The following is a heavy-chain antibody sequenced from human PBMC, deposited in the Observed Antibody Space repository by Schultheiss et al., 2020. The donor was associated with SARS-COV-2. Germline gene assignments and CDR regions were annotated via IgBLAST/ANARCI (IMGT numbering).Heavy chain of an antibody. CDR3: AKVGWEVAGTGY. CDR1: GGSISSYY. J-gene: IGHJ4*02. CDR2: IYYSGSS. Sequence: SQTLSLTCTVSGGSISSYYWSWIRQPPGKGLEWIGYIYYSGSSNYNPSLRSRVTISLDTSKNQFSLRLSSVTAADTAVYYCAKVGWEVAGTGYWGQGTLVTVSS. V-gene: IGHV4-59*01. D-gene: IGHD6-19*01.